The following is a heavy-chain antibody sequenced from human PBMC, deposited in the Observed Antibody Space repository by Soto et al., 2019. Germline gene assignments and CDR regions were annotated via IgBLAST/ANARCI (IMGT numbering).Heavy chain of an antibody. D-gene: IGHD6-13*01. V-gene: IGHV1-18*01. Sequence: ASVKVSCKASGYTLTSYGISWVRQAPGQGLEWMGWISAYNGNTNYAQKLQGRVTMTTDTSTSTAYMELTSLRSDDTAVYYCARVSSAAAGPLDFGNWAQGTLVTVAS. CDR3: ARVSSAAAGPLDFGN. J-gene: IGHJ4*02. CDR1: GYTLTSYG. CDR2: ISAYNGNT.